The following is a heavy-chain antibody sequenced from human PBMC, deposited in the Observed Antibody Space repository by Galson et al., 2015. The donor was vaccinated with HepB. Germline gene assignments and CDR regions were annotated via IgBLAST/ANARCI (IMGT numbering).Heavy chain of an antibody. CDR3: ARDEVAAAGTLDY. CDR2: IIPILGIA. J-gene: IGHJ4*02. CDR1: GGTFSSYT. V-gene: IGHV1-69*04. D-gene: IGHD6-13*01. Sequence: SVKVSCKASGGTFSSYTISWVRQAPGQGLEWMGRIIPILGIANYAQKFQGRVTITADKSTSTAYMELSSLRSEDTAVYYCARDEVAAAGTLDYWGQGSLVTVSS.